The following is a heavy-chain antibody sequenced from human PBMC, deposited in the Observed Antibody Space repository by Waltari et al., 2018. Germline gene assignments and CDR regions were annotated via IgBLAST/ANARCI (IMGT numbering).Heavy chain of an antibody. CDR1: G. CDR2: ISYDGSNK. D-gene: IGHD1-26*01. V-gene: IGHV3-30*18. CDR3: AKLSVASDAFEI. J-gene: IGHJ3*02. Sequence: GMHGVRRAPGKGLGWVAVISYDGSNKYYADAVKGRFTISRDNSKNALFLQVNSLRVEDTVLYYCAKLSVASDAFEIWGQGTTVTVSS.